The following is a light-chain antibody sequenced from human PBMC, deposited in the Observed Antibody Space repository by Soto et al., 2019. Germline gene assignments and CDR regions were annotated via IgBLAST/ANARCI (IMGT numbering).Light chain of an antibody. J-gene: IGLJ1*01. CDR3: AAWNDSLNGYV. CDR1: SSNIGSNT. Sequence: QSVLTQPPSASGTPGQRVIISCSGSSSNIGSNTVNWYQQLPGTAPKLLIYSNNQRPSGVPDRFSGSKSGTSASLAISGLQSEYVADYYCAAWNDSLNGYVFGTGTKVTV. V-gene: IGLV1-44*01. CDR2: SNN.